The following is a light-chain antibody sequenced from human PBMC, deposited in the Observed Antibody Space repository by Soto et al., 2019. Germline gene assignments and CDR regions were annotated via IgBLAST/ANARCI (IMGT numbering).Light chain of an antibody. CDR3: QQLHGYPIT. Sequence: ETVMTQSPATLSVSPGESATRSCRASQSVSSNLAWYQQKPGQPPRLLIYDISTRATGSPTRFSGSGSGTEFTLTISSLQPEDFATYYCQQLHGYPITFGQGTRLEIK. CDR1: QSVSSN. J-gene: IGKJ5*01. CDR2: DIS. V-gene: IGKV3D-15*01.